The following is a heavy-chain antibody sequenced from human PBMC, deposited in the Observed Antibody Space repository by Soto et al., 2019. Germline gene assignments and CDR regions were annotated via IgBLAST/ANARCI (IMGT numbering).Heavy chain of an antibody. CDR3: ARRDTYYDILPGYPSWLDP. J-gene: IGHJ5*02. Sequence: PGGARRLSWAASGVTFSSYWMSWVRQAPGKRLEWVANIKQDGSEKYYVDSVKGRFTISRDNAKNSLYLQMNSLRAEDTAVYYCARRDTYYDILPGYPSWLDPCGQGPLVTGSS. D-gene: IGHD3-9*01. CDR1: GVTFSSYW. V-gene: IGHV3-7*01. CDR2: IKQDGSEK.